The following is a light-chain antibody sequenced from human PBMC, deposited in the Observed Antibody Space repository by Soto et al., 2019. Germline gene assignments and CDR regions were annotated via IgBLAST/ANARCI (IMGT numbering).Light chain of an antibody. Sequence: EIVLTQSPGTLSLSPGERATLSCRASQTIASRYLARYQHQPGQAPRLLIYRTFARAPGIPDRFSGGGSGTDFTLTISRLEREDFAVYYCQQYDTSPPTFGQGTRLDIQ. CDR3: QQYDTSPPT. CDR2: RTF. CDR1: QTIASRY. J-gene: IGKJ5*01. V-gene: IGKV3-20*01.